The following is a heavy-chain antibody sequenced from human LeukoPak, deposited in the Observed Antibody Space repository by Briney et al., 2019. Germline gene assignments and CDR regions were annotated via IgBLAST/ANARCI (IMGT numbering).Heavy chain of an antibody. J-gene: IGHJ5*02. CDR2: INSDGSST. D-gene: IGHD6-19*01. V-gene: IGHV3-74*01. Sequence: PGGSLRLSCAASGFTFRSYWMHWVRQAPGKGLVWVSRINSDGSSTSYADSVKGRFTISRDNAKNMLYLQMSSLRAEDTAVYYCTRGAYSSGPFDPWGQGTLVTVSS. CDR3: TRGAYSSGPFDP. CDR1: GFTFRSYW.